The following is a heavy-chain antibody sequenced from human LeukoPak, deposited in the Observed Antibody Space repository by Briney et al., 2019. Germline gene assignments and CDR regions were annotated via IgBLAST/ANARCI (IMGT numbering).Heavy chain of an antibody. J-gene: IGHJ4*02. D-gene: IGHD3-10*01. Sequence: PSETLSLTCAVYGGSFSGYYWSWIRQPPGKGLEWIGEINHSGSTNYNPSLKSRVTISVDTSKNQFSLKLSSVTAADTAVYYCARLKSGYNGSGSPFDYWGQGTLVTVSS. V-gene: IGHV4-34*01. CDR3: ARLKSGYNGSGSPFDY. CDR1: GGSFSGYY. CDR2: INHSGST.